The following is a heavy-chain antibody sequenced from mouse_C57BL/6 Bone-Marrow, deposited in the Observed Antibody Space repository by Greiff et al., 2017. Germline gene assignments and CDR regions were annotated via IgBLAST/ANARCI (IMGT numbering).Heavy chain of an antibody. CDR1: GFNIKDDY. CDR3: TVFYYGSRWFAY. D-gene: IGHD1-1*01. Sequence: EVQVVESGAELVRPGASVKLSCTASGFNIKDDYMHWVKQRPEQGLEWIGWIDPENGDTEYASKFQGKATITADTSSNTAYLQLSSLTSEDTAVYYCTVFYYGSRWFAYWGQGTLVTVSA. V-gene: IGHV14-4*01. CDR2: IDPENGDT. J-gene: IGHJ3*01.